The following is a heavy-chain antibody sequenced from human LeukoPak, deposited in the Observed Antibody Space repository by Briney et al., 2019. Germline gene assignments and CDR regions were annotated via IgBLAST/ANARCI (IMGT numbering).Heavy chain of an antibody. CDR2: ISSGGTST. Sequence: GGSLRLSCAASGFTFSSYAMNWVRQAPGKGLEWVSGISSGGTSTYFADSVKGRFTISRDNPKNTLYLQMNSLRAEDTAVYYCAKLRASGSGCSNYWGQGTLVTLSS. D-gene: IGHD6-19*01. V-gene: IGHV3-23*01. J-gene: IGHJ4*02. CDR1: GFTFSSYA. CDR3: AKLRASGSGCSNY.